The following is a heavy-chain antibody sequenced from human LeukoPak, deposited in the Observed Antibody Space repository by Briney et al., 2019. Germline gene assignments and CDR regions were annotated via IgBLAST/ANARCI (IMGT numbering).Heavy chain of an antibody. Sequence: SETLSLTCTVSGGSISSYYWSWIRQPPGKGLEWIGYIYYSGSTNYNPSLKSRVTISVDTSKNQFSLNLSSVTAADTAVYYCARVFCGGDCYFPYYFDYWGQGTLVTVSS. CDR3: ARVFCGGDCYFPYYFDY. D-gene: IGHD2-21*02. J-gene: IGHJ4*02. CDR1: GGSISSYY. CDR2: IYYSGST. V-gene: IGHV4-59*01.